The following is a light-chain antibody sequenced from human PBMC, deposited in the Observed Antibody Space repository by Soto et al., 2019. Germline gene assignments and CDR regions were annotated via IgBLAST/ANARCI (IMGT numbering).Light chain of an antibody. Sequence: EIVMTQSPATLPVSPGEGAALSXRASQSVGSNLAWYQQKPGQAPRXXIYGASTRATGIPARFSGSVSGTEFTLTISSLQPDDFATYYCQQYNSYSKTFGQGTKVDIK. J-gene: IGKJ1*01. V-gene: IGKV3-15*01. CDR2: GAS. CDR1: QSVGSN. CDR3: QQYNSYSKT.